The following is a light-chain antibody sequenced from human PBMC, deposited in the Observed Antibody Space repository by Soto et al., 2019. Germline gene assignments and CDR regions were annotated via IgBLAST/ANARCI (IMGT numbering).Light chain of an antibody. J-gene: IGLJ1*01. Sequence: QSALAQPASVSGSPGQSITISCSGTSSDVGSYDHVAWYQQFPGKTPKRMIYEVSNRPSGVSSRFSGSKSGNTDSLTISGLQAEDEADYYCISYTGSSTSYVFGSGTKVTVL. CDR2: EVS. CDR3: ISYTGSSTSYV. CDR1: SSDVGSYDH. V-gene: IGLV2-14*01.